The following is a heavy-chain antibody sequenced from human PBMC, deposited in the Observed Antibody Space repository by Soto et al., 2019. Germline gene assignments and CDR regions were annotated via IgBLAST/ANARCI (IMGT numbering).Heavy chain of an antibody. J-gene: IGHJ4*02. V-gene: IGHV5-51*01. CDR2: IYPGDSDT. CDR3: ARRREAIPVSNTVFDY. CDR1: GYSFTSYW. Sequence: GESLKISCKGSGYSFTSYWIGWVRQMPGKGLEWMGIIYPGDSDTRYSPSFQGQVTISADKSISTAYLQWSSLKASDTAMYYSARRREAIPVSNTVFDYWGQGTLVTVSS. D-gene: IGHD4-17*01.